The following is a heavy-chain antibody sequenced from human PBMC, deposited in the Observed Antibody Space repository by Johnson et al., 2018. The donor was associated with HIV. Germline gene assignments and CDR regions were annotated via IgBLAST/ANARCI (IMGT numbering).Heavy chain of an antibody. CDR3: AKERQLVRAFDI. Sequence: QMQLVESGGVVVQPGRSLRLSCAASGFTFSSYGMHWVRRAPGKGLEWVAVISYDGSNKYYADSVKGRFTVSSENNKTTLYLQMNSLRPEDTAVYYCAKERQLVRAFDIWGQGTMFTVSS. CDR1: GFTFSSYG. D-gene: IGHD6-6*01. J-gene: IGHJ3*02. CDR2: ISYDGSNK. V-gene: IGHV3-30*18.